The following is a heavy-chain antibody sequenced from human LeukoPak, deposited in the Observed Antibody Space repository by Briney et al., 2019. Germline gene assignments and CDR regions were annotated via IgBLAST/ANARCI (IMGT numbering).Heavy chain of an antibody. CDR1: GGTFSSYA. CDR2: IIPIFGTA. Sequence: GASVKVSCKASGGTFSSYAISWVRQAPGQGLEWMGGIIPIFGTANYAQKFQCRVTITADESTSTAYMELSSLRSEDTAVYYCAREAYGDYETFDYWGQGTLVTVSS. CDR3: AREAYGDYETFDY. V-gene: IGHV1-69*13. D-gene: IGHD4-17*01. J-gene: IGHJ4*02.